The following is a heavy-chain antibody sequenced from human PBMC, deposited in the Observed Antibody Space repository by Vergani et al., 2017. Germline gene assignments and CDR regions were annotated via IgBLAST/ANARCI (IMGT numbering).Heavy chain of an antibody. CDR3: ARGLQLWGYYYYYMDV. D-gene: IGHD5-18*01. CDR2: INHSGST. Sequence: QVQLQQWGAGLLKPSETLSLTCAVYGGSFSGYYWSWIRQPPGKGLEWIGEINHSGSTNYNPSLKSRVTIPVDTSKNQFSLKLSSVTAADTAVYFCARGLQLWGYYYYYMDVWGKGTTVTVSS. CDR1: GGSFSGYY. J-gene: IGHJ6*03. V-gene: IGHV4-34*01.